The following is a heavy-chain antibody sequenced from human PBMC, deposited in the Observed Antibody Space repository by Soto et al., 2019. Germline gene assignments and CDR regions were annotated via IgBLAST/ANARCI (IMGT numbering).Heavy chain of an antibody. Sequence: SLRLSCSAFGFTFSSYAMSWVRQAPGKGLEWVSAISGSGGSTYYADSVKGRFTISRDNSKDTLYLQMNSLSAEDTAVYYCAKDILMYSRSPDGMGVWGQGT. CDR3: AKDILMYSRSPDGMGV. CDR1: GFTFSSYA. D-gene: IGHD6-13*01. J-gene: IGHJ6*02. V-gene: IGHV3-23*01. CDR2: ISGSGGST.